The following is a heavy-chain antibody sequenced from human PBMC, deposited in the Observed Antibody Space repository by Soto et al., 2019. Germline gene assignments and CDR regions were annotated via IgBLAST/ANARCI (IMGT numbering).Heavy chain of an antibody. D-gene: IGHD6-19*01. CDR2: IYYSGST. J-gene: IGHJ5*02. Sequence: PSETPSLTCTVSGGSISSYYWSWIRQPPGKGLEWIGYIYYSGSTNYNPSLKSRVTISVDTSKNQFSLKLSSVTAADTAVYYCARTMESIAVAAGQLDPWGQGTLVTVAS. CDR1: GGSISSYY. V-gene: IGHV4-59*01. CDR3: ARTMESIAVAAGQLDP.